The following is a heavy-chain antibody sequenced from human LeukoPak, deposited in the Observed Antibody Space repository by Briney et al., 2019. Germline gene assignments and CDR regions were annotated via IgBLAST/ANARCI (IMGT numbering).Heavy chain of an antibody. CDR1: GGSISSGDYY. D-gene: IGHD4-11*01. V-gene: IGHV4-30-4*01. Sequence: SETLSLTCTVSGGSISSGDYYWSWIRQPPGKGLEWIGYIYYSGSTYYNPSLKSRVTISVDTSMNQFSLKLSSVTAADTAVYYCARDLSTDSNYAYGMDVWGQGTTVTVSS. J-gene: IGHJ6*02. CDR2: IYYSGST. CDR3: ARDLSTDSNYAYGMDV.